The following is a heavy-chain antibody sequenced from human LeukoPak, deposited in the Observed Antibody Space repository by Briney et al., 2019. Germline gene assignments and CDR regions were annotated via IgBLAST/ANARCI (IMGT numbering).Heavy chain of an antibody. CDR3: AKWGDYDILTGYYDSDY. J-gene: IGHJ4*02. Sequence: GRSLRLSCAASGFSFSAYGMHWVRQAPGKGLEWVAVISSDGSNKYYADSVKGRFTISRDNSKNTLYLQLNRLRAEDTAVYYCAKWGDYDILTGYYDSDYWGQGTLVTVST. CDR1: GFSFSAYG. V-gene: IGHV3-30*18. CDR2: ISSDGSNK. D-gene: IGHD3-9*01.